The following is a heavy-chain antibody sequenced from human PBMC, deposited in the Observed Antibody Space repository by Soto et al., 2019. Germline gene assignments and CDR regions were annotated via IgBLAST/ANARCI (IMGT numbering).Heavy chain of an antibody. J-gene: IGHJ5*02. CDR3: AKDPKCCTIGSHFLDNWFDP. Sequence: GGSLRLSCAASGFTFSNYGMHWVRQTPGKGLEWVAVISYDGSHQFYTDSVKGRFTISRDNSTNTLYLQLNSLKTEDTAMYYCAKDPKCCTIGSHFLDNWFDPWGQGTLVTVSS. CDR2: ISYDGSHQ. D-gene: IGHD2-8*01. V-gene: IGHV3-30*18. CDR1: GFTFSNYG.